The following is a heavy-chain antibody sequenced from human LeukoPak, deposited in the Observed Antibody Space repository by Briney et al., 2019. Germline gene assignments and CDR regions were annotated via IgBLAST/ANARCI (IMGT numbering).Heavy chain of an antibody. V-gene: IGHV3-23*01. CDR1: GFTFSTYA. CDR3: AKARTLVGASDY. Sequence: WGSLRLSCAASGFTFSTYAVNWVRQAPGKGLEWVSTISGSGDSTYYADSVKGRFTISRDNSKDTLYLQMNSLRAEDTAVYYCAKARTLVGASDYWGQGTLVTVSS. D-gene: IGHD1-26*01. CDR2: ISGSGDST. J-gene: IGHJ4*02.